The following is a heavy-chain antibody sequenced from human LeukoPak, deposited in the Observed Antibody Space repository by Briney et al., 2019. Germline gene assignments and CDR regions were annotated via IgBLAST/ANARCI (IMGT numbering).Heavy chain of an antibody. V-gene: IGHV3-9*01. CDR1: GFTFDDYA. Sequence: GGSLRLSCAASGFTFDDYAMHWVRQAPGKGLEWVSGISWNSGSLGYADSVKGRFTISRDNAKNSLYLQMNSLRAEDTALYYCAKAKEGYDSSGYDFDYWGQGTLVTVSS. D-gene: IGHD3-22*01. CDR3: AKAKEGYDSSGYDFDY. J-gene: IGHJ4*02. CDR2: ISWNSGSL.